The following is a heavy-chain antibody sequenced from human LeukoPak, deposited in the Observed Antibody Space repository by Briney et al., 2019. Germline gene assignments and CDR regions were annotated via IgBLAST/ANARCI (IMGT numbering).Heavy chain of an antibody. CDR1: GFTVSSNY. CDR2: IYSGGST. V-gene: IGHV3-53*01. Sequence: GGSLRLSCAASGFTVSSNYMSRVRQAPGKGLEWVSVIYSGGSTYYADSVKGRFTISRDNSKNTLYLQMNSLRAEDTAVYYCARSWELLVFDPWGQGTLVTVSS. D-gene: IGHD1-26*01. J-gene: IGHJ5*02. CDR3: ARSWELLVFDP.